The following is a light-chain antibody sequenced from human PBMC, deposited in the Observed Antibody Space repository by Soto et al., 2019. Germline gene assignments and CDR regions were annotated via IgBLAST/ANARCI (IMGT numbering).Light chain of an antibody. J-gene: IGKJ4*01. CDR3: QQLNSYPLT. CDR2: IAS. CDR1: QGISSY. Sequence: IRLTQSPSSLSASVGDRVTITCRASQGISSYLAWYQQKPGKAPKLLIDIASTLQSGVPSRFSGSGSGTDFTLTISSLQPEDFGTYYCQQLNSYPLTFGGGTKV. V-gene: IGKV1-9*01.